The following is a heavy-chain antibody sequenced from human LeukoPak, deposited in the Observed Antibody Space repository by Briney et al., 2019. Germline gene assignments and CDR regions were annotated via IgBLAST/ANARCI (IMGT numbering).Heavy chain of an antibody. Sequence: SQTLSLTCTVSGGSISSGSYYWSWIRQPAGKGLEWIGRIYTSGSTNYNPSLKSRVTISVDTSKNQFSLKLSSVTAADTAVYYCARLLGPVVVAATFDYWGQGTLVTVSS. CDR1: GGSISSGSYY. J-gene: IGHJ4*02. D-gene: IGHD2-15*01. CDR3: ARLLGPVVVAATFDY. CDR2: IYTSGST. V-gene: IGHV4-61*02.